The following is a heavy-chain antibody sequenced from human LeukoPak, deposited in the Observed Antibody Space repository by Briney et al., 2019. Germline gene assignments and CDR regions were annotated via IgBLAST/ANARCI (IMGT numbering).Heavy chain of an antibody. CDR2: IYHSGRT. D-gene: IGHD6-19*01. J-gene: IGHJ4*02. Sequence: SETLSLTCTVSGGSISSYYWSWIRQPPGKGLEWIAFIYHSGRTSYNPSLKSRVTISVDTSKNQFSLDLTSVTAADTAMYYCARHKAGSGCFDCWGQGTLVIVSS. V-gene: IGHV4-59*08. CDR1: GGSISSYY. CDR3: ARHKAGSGCFDC.